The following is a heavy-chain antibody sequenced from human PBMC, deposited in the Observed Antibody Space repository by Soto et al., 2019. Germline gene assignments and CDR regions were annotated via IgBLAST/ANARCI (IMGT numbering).Heavy chain of an antibody. V-gene: IGHV3-9*01. J-gene: IGHJ6*02. D-gene: IGHD1-1*01. CDR2: ISWNSRSI. CDR3: TNGVSYNTMDF. Sequence: EVQLVESGGGLVEPGRSLRLSCAASGFTFDDYAMHWVRQAPGKGLEWVSSISWNSRSIGYADSVKGRFTISRDNAKNSPSLQMNSLTVEDTALYYCTNGVSYNTMDFWGQGTTVTVSS. CDR1: GFTFDDYA.